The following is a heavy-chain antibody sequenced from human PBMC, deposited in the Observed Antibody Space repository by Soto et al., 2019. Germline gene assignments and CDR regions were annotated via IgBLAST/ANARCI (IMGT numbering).Heavy chain of an antibody. CDR2: IFQSVST. V-gene: IGHV4-59*08. Sequence: TSETLSLTCTVSGASINNYYWSWIRQPPGKGLEWIAYIFQSVSTSYNPSLQSRVTISLDTSNNRCSLKLSSVTAADTAVYYCARLDITMVRGVVKDGWFDTWGPGTLVTVS. CDR3: ARLDITMVRGVVKDGWFDT. CDR1: GASINNYY. D-gene: IGHD3-10*01. J-gene: IGHJ5*02.